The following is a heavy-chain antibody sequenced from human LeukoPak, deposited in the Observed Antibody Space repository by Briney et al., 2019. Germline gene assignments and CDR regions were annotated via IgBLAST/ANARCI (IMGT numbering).Heavy chain of an antibody. D-gene: IGHD3-3*01. CDR3: ARDRTTWGYDFWSGYYRGYFDY. V-gene: IGHV3-21*01. J-gene: IGHJ4*02. CDR2: ISSSSSYI. Sequence: PGGSLRLSCAASGFTFSSYSMNWVRQAPGKGLEWVSSISSSSSYIYYADSVKGRFTISRDNAKNSLYLQMNSLRAEDTAVYYCARDRTTWGYDFWSGYYRGYFDYWGQGTLVTVSP. CDR1: GFTFSSYS.